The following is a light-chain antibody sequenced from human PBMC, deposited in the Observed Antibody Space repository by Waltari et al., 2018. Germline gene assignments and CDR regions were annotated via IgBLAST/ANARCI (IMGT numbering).Light chain of an antibody. Sequence: QSALTQPDSVSGSPGQSVTIFCAGTSNDVGGYNSVSWYQEHPGPAPRVVISDVSDRPSGVSVRFAGSGSGNTASLTISGLQAEDEADYYGSSQSSKDVVLFGGGTKLTVL. CDR3: SSQSSKDVVL. J-gene: IGLJ2*01. V-gene: IGLV2-14*01. CDR2: DVS. CDR1: SNDVGGYNS.